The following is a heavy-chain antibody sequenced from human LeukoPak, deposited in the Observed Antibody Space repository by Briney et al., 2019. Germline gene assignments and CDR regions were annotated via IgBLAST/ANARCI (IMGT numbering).Heavy chain of an antibody. J-gene: IGHJ4*02. D-gene: IGHD6-13*01. V-gene: IGHV4-34*01. Sequence: PSETLSLSCAVYGGSFSGYYWSWIRQPPGKGLEWMGEINHSGSTNYNPSLKSRVTISVDTPKNQFSLKLSSVTAADTAVYYCASFGPAAKDYWGQGTLVTVSS. CDR1: GGSFSGYY. CDR2: INHSGST. CDR3: ASFGPAAKDY.